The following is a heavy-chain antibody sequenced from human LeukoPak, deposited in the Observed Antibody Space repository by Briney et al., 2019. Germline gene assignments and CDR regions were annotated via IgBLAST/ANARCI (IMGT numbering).Heavy chain of an antibody. D-gene: IGHD3-3*01. Sequence: GGSLRLSCAASGFTFSSYAMSWVRQAPGKGLEWVSAISGSGGSTYYADSVKGRFTISRDNSKNTLYLQMNSLRAEDTAVYYCAKVIRDFWSGYQTKAPFDYWGQGTLVTVSS. J-gene: IGHJ4*02. CDR1: GFTFSSYA. V-gene: IGHV3-23*01. CDR2: ISGSGGST. CDR3: AKVIRDFWSGYQTKAPFDY.